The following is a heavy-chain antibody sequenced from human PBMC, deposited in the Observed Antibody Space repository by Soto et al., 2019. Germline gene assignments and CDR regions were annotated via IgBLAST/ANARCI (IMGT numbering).Heavy chain of an antibody. J-gene: IGHJ4*02. V-gene: IGHV1-46*01. CDR3: AKRSSSSTFDY. CDR1: GYTFTNYY. CDR2: INPDGGST. Sequence: ASVKVSCKASGYTFTNYYIHWVRQAPGQGLEWMGIINPDGGSTNYAQKFQGRVTMTRDTSTSTVYMELNSLRAEDTAVYYCAKRSSSSTFDYWGQGTLVTVSS. D-gene: IGHD6-6*01.